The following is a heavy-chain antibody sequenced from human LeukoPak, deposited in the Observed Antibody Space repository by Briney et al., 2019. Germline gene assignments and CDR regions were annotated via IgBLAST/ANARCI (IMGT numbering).Heavy chain of an antibody. J-gene: IGHJ4*02. D-gene: IGHD3-10*01. V-gene: IGHV1-69*06. Sequence: SVKVSCKASGGTFSSYAISWVRQAPGQGLEWMGGIIPIFGTANYAQKFQGRVTITADKSTSTAYMELSSLRSDDTAVYYCASHITMVRGVMTFDYWGQGTLVTVSS. CDR1: GGTFSSYA. CDR2: IIPIFGTA. CDR3: ASHITMVRGVMTFDY.